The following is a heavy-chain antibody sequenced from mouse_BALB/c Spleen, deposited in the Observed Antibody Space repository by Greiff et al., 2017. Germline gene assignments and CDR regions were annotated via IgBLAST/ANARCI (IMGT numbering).Heavy chain of an antibody. CDR2: IYPGSGST. CDR1: GFTFTDYV. D-gene: IGHD2-13*01. J-gene: IGHJ4*01. CDR3: AGAEGDYTYYYAVDY. Sequence: VQLQESGPELVKPGASVKMSCKASGFTFTDYVISWVKQRTGQGLEWIGEIYPGSGSTYYNEKFKGKATLTADKSSNTAYMQLSSLTSEDSAVYYCAGAEGDYTYYYAVDYWGQGTTVTVSS. V-gene: IGHV1-77*01.